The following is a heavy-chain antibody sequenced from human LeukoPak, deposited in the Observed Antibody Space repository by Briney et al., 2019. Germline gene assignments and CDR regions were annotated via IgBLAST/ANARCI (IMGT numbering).Heavy chain of an antibody. D-gene: IGHD3-22*01. J-gene: IGHJ4*02. Sequence: ASVKVSCKASGYTFTSYGISWVRQALGQGLEWMGWISAYNGNTNYAQKLQGRVTMTTDTSTSTAYMELRSLRSDDTAVYYCARGSSYDSSGYYFAGNDYWGQGTLVTVSS. CDR2: ISAYNGNT. CDR1: GYTFTSYG. V-gene: IGHV1-18*01. CDR3: ARGSSYDSSGYYFAGNDY.